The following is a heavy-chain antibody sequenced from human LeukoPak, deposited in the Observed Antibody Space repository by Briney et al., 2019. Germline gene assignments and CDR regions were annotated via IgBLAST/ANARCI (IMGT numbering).Heavy chain of an antibody. D-gene: IGHD1-1*01. Sequence: GGSLRLSCAASGFIVSSNYMSWVRQAPGKGLEWVSILYSGGGTFYADSVKGRFTISRDNAKNSLYLQMNSLRAEDTAVYYCARDRVQLERQDAFDIWGQGTMVTVSS. CDR3: ARDRVQLERQDAFDI. CDR1: GFIVSSNY. J-gene: IGHJ3*02. V-gene: IGHV3-66*01. CDR2: LYSGGGT.